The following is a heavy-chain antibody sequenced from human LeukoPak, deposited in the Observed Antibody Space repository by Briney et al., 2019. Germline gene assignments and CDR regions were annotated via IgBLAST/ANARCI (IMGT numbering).Heavy chain of an antibody. CDR1: GFTFSSYA. V-gene: IGHV3-23*01. CDR2: ISGSGGST. CDR3: AKVGFIGVPAARFDY. J-gene: IGHJ4*02. Sequence: GGSLRLSYAASGFTFSSYAMSWVRQAPGKGLEWVSAISGSGGSTYYADSVKGRFTISRDNSKNTLYLQMNSLRAEDTAVYYCAKVGFIGVPAARFDYWGQGTLVTVSS. D-gene: IGHD2-2*01.